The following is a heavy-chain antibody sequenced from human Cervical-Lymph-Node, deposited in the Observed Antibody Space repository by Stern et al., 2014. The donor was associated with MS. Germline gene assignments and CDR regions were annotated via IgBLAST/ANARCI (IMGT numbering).Heavy chain of an antibody. J-gene: IGHJ6*02. CDR2: IIPVFGTA. D-gene: IGHD5-12*01. CDR3: ARDSDLGNGGYGMDV. CDR1: GGTFSDYA. V-gene: IGHV1-69*01. Sequence: VQLVESGAEVKKPGSSVKVSCKASGGTFSDYAISWVRQAPGQGLEWMGGIIPVFGTANYAKKFQGIVTLIAAQSPEQAYMMLSSLRSEDTAVYYCARDSDLGNGGYGMDVWGQGTTITVSS.